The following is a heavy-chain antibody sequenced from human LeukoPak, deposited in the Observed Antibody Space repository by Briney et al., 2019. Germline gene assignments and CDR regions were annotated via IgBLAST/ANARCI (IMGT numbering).Heavy chain of an antibody. D-gene: IGHD3-22*01. CDR3: AKDLVIVRFGY. J-gene: IGHJ4*02. CDR2: IKSKTDGGTT. CDR1: GFTFSNAW. V-gene: IGHV3-15*01. Sequence: GGSLRLSCAASGFTFSNAWMSWVRQAPGKGLEWVGRIKSKTDGGTTDYAAPVKGRFTISRDDSKNTLYLQMNSLRAEDTAVYYCAKDLVIVRFGYWGQGTLVTVSS.